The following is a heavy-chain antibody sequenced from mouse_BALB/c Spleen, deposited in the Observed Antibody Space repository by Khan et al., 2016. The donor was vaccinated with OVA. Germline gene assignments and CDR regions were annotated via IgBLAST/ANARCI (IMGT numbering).Heavy chain of an antibody. Sequence: PGQGLEWIGYINPTSGYTEYNEKFKDKATFSADKSSSTAYMQLTSLTSEDSAVYYCARDRIDYWGQGTTLTVSS. CDR3: ARDRIDY. J-gene: IGHJ2*01. CDR2: INPTSGYT. V-gene: IGHV1-4*01.